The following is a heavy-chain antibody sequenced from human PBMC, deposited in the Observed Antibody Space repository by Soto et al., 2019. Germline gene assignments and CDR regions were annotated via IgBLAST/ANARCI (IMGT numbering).Heavy chain of an antibody. V-gene: IGHV4-30-4*01. J-gene: IGHJ4*02. CDR3: ARGHILAVARKNVVYFDY. D-gene: IGHD6-19*01. CDR2: IYYSGST. CDR1: GGSISSGDYY. Sequence: PSETLSLTCTVSGGSISSGDYYWSWIRQPPGKGLEWIGYIYYSGSTYYNPSLKSRVTISVDTSKNQFSLKLSSVTAADTAVYYCARGHILAVARKNVVYFDYWGQGTLVTGSS.